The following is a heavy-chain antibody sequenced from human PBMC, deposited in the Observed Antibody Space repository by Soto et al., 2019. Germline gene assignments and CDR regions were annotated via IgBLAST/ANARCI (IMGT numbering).Heavy chain of an antibody. J-gene: IGHJ4*02. Sequence: QVQLVESGGGLVKPGGSLRLSCEASGFSFSDYSMSWIRQAPGKGLQWVSYISTTSTYTNYADSVKGRFTISRDNAKNSLYLQMNSLRAEDTAIYYCARDRNGYDEIMDYWGQGTLVTVSS. V-gene: IGHV3-11*05. CDR2: ISTTSTYT. D-gene: IGHD5-12*01. CDR1: GFSFSDYS. CDR3: ARDRNGYDEIMDY.